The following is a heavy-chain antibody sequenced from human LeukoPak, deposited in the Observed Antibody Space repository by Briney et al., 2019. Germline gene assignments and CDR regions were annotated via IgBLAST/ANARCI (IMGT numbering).Heavy chain of an antibody. CDR2: INGDGSST. D-gene: IGHD1-26*01. CDR1: GFTFSRYW. V-gene: IGHV3-74*01. CDR3: ARDNTYGSFDS. Sequence: GGSLRLSCVASGFTFSRYWMHWVRQAPGKGLVWVSHINGDGSSTTYAGSVKGRFTISRDNAKNTLYLQMISLRAEDTAVYYRARDNTYGSFDSWGQGTLVTVSS. J-gene: IGHJ4*02.